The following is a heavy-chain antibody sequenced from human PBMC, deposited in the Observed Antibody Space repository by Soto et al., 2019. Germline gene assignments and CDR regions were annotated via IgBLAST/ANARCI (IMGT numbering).Heavy chain of an antibody. Sequence: QVQLQESGPGLVKPSQTLSLTCTVSGGSISSGGYYWSWIRQHPGKGLEWIGYIYYSGSTYYNPSLTRRVTISVDTSKNQCSLKLSSVTAADTAVYYCARAIYYDSRYFDLWGRGTLVTVSS. V-gene: IGHV4-31*03. CDR1: GGSISSGGYY. CDR2: IYYSGST. CDR3: ARAIYYDSRYFDL. J-gene: IGHJ2*01. D-gene: IGHD3-22*01.